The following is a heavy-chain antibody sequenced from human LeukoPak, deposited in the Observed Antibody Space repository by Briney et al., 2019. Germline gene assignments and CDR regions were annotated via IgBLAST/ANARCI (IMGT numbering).Heavy chain of an antibody. CDR1: GYTSTSYG. J-gene: IGHJ4*02. CDR3: ARDMITMVRGVIVFDY. Sequence: GASVKVSCKASGYTSTSYGISWVRQAPGQGLEWMGWISAYNGNTNYAQKLQGRVTMTTDTSTSTAYMELRSLRSDDTAVYYCARDMITMVRGVIVFDYWGQGTLVTVSS. CDR2: ISAYNGNT. D-gene: IGHD3-10*01. V-gene: IGHV1-18*01.